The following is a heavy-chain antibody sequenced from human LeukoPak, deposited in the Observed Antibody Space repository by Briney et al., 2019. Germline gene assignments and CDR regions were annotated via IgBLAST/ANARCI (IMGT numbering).Heavy chain of an antibody. J-gene: IGHJ4*02. CDR2: IYHSGST. CDR1: GGSISTYY. V-gene: IGHV4-59*01. CDR3: ARGGGYASPIGY. Sequence: PSETLSLTCTLSGGSISTYYWSWIRQPPGKGLEWIGYIYHSGSTNYNPSLKSRVTISVDTSKNQFSLKLSSVTAADAAVYYCARGGGYASPIGYWGQGALVTVSS. D-gene: IGHD5-12*01.